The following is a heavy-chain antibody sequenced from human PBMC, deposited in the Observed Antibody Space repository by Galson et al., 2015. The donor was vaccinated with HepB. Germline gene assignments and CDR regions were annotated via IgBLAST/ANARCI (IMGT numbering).Heavy chain of an antibody. V-gene: IGHV3-9*01. CDR3: AKVYTSSWYYYGMDV. CDR2: ISWNSGSI. D-gene: IGHD6-13*01. J-gene: IGHJ6*02. CDR1: GFTFDDYA. Sequence: SLRLSCAASGFTFDDYAIRWVRQAPGKGLEWVSGISWNSGSIGYADSVKGRFTISRDNAKNSLCLQMNSLRPEDTALYYCAKVYTSSWYYYGMDVWGQGTPVTVSS.